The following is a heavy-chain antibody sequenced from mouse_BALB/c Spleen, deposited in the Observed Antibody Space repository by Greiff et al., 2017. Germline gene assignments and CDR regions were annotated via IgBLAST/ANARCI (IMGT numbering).Heavy chain of an antibody. CDR1: GYSFTGYY. Sequence: EVQLQQSGPDLVKPGASVKISCKASGYSFTGYYMHWVRQSPGKSLEWIGRVNPNNGGTSYNHKFKGIAILTVDKSSSTAYMELRSQTSEDSAVYYCARAGYYYDGDYYAMGYWGQGTSVNVSS. D-gene: IGHD1-1*01. CDR3: ARAGYYYDGDYYAMGY. CDR2: VNPNNGGT. V-gene: IGHV1-26*01. J-gene: IGHJ4*01.